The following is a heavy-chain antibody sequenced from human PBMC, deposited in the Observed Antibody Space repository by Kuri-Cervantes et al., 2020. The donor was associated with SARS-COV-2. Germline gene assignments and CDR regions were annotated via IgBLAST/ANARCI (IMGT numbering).Heavy chain of an antibody. V-gene: IGHV3-30*18. Sequence: GGSLRLSCAASGFTFSHFALFWIRQAPGKGLEWVAVISYDGNNKYYSDSVMGRFTISRDDSTNTVYLQMNSLRAEDTAVYYCAKDVDWYSTSYYYGTDVWGQGTTVTVSS. CDR2: ISYDGNNK. J-gene: IGHJ6*02. CDR1: GFTFSHFA. D-gene: IGHD2-21*02. CDR3: AKDVDWYSTSYYYGTDV.